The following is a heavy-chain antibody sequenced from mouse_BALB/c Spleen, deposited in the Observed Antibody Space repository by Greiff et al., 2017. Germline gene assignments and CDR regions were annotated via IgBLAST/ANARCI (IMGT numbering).Heavy chain of an antibody. J-gene: IGHJ2*01. D-gene: IGHD1-1*01. CDR1: GYTFTDYN. V-gene: IGHV1S29*02. CDR2: IYPYNGGT. CDR3: ARCYYGSSLDY. Sequence: VQLKESGPELVKPGASVKISCKASGYTFTDYNMHWVKQSHGKSLEWIGYIYPYNGGTGYNQKFKSKATLTVDNSSSTAYMELRSLTSEDSAVYYCARCYYGSSLDYWGQGTTLTVSS.